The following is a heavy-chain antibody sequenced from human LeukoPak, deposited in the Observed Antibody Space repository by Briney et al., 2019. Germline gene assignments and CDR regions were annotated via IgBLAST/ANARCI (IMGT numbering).Heavy chain of an antibody. CDR1: GFTFSSYA. D-gene: IGHD6-13*01. CDR3: ARDQRRQRLVRGYFQH. V-gene: IGHV3-30-3*01. Sequence: GGSLRLSCAASGFTFSSYAMHWVRQAPGKGLEWVAVISYDGSNKYYADSVKGRFTISRDNSKNTLYPQMNSLRAEDTAVYYCARDQRRQRLVRGYFQHWGQGTLVTVSS. J-gene: IGHJ1*01. CDR2: ISYDGSNK.